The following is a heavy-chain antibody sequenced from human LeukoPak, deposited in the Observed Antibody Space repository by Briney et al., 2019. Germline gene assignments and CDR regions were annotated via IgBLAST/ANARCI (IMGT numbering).Heavy chain of an antibody. J-gene: IGHJ3*01. Sequence: PSETLSLTCAVYGGSFSGYYWSWIRQPPGRGLEWIGEINHSGSTNYNPSLKSRVTISVDTSKNQFSLKLSSMTAADTAVYYCARVGYNWNLWFDFWGQGTTVTVSS. D-gene: IGHD1-7*01. CDR3: ARVGYNWNLWFDF. V-gene: IGHV4-34*01. CDR1: GGSFSGYY. CDR2: INHSGST.